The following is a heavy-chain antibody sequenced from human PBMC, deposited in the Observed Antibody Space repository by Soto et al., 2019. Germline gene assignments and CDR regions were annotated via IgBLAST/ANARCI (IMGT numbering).Heavy chain of an antibody. Sequence: PSETLSLTCAVSGGSISSSNWWSWVRQPPGKGLEWIGEIYHSGSTNYNPSLKSRVTISVDKSKNQFSLKLSSVTAADTAVYYCARVRGLAAQNSSSGMSFDIWGQGTMVT. CDR2: IYHSGST. D-gene: IGHD6-13*01. CDR1: GGSISSSNW. CDR3: ARVRGLAAQNSSSGMSFDI. J-gene: IGHJ3*02. V-gene: IGHV4-4*02.